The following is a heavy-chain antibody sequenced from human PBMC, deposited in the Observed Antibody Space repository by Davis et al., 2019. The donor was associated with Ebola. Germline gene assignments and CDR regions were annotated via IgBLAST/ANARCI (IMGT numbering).Heavy chain of an antibody. Sequence: SETLSLTCTVSGDSMESYYWSWIRQPPGKGLEWIGYIYYSGSTNYNPSLKSRVTISVDTSKNQFSLNLTSVTAADTAVYYCEASGIVWGQGTLVTVSS. J-gene: IGHJ4*02. CDR3: EASGIV. D-gene: IGHD3-10*01. V-gene: IGHV4-59*12. CDR2: IYYSGST. CDR1: GDSMESYY.